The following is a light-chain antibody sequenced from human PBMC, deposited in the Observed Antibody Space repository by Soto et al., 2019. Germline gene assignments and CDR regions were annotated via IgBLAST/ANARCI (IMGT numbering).Light chain of an antibody. CDR1: QSLLHSNGYNY. CDR3: MQSLQAPQLT. CDR2: LGS. J-gene: IGKJ4*01. Sequence: DIVMIQSPLALPVTPGEPASISCRSSQSLLHSNGYNYLDWYLQQPGQSPQLLIFLGSNRASGVPDRFSGSVSGTDFTLKISRVEAGDVGIYYCMQSLQAPQLTFGGGTRVEIK. V-gene: IGKV2-28*01.